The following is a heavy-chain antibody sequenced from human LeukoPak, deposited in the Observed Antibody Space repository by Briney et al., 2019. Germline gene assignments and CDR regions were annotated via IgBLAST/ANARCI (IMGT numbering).Heavy chain of an antibody. CDR1: GYSFTSYW. CDR2: IYPGDSDT. J-gene: IGHJ3*02. Sequence: PGESLKISCKGSGYSFTSYWIGWVRQMPGKGLEWMGIIYPGDSDTRYSPSFQGQVTISADKSISTAYLQWSSLKASDTAMYYCARPMRGGGDSSSWHNDAFDIWGQGTMVTVSS. V-gene: IGHV5-51*01. D-gene: IGHD6-13*01. CDR3: ARPMRGGGDSSSWHNDAFDI.